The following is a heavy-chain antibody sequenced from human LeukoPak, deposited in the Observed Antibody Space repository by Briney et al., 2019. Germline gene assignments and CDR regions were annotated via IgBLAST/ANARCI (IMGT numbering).Heavy chain of an antibody. CDR2: IYSTGST. CDR1: GGSINFYY. J-gene: IGHJ4*02. CDR3: ARGIADPYSFDS. D-gene: IGHD6-13*01. V-gene: IGHV4-4*07. Sequence: PSETLSLTCTVSGGSINFYYWSWIRQPAGKGLEWIGRIYSTGSTNYSPSLKSRVTMSVDKSKNQFSLNLSSVTPADTAVYYCARGIADPYSFDSWGQGTLVTVSS.